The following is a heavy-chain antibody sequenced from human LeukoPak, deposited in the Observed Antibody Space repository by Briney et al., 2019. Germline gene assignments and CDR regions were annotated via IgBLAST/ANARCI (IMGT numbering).Heavy chain of an antibody. V-gene: IGHV4-59*01. Sequence: PSETLSLTCTVSGGSISSYYLSWIRQPPGKGLEWIGYIYYSGSTNYNPSLKSRVTISVDASKNQFSLKLSSVTAADTAVYYCARDGSITGTKAFDPWGQGTLVTVSS. CDR3: ARDGSITGTKAFDP. J-gene: IGHJ5*02. CDR1: GGSISSYY. D-gene: IGHD1-7*01. CDR2: IYYSGST.